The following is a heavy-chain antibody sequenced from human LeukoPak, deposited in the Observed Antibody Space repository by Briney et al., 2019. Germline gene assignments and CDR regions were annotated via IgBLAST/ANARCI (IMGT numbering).Heavy chain of an antibody. D-gene: IGHD6-13*01. V-gene: IGHV3-23*01. Sequence: GGSLRLSCAASGFTFSSYEMNWVRQAPGKGLEWVSAISGSGGSTYYADSVKGRFTISRDNSKNTLYLQMNSLRAEDTAVYYCAKRGSSSWYREVYFDYWGQGTLVTVSS. CDR3: AKRGSSSWYREVYFDY. CDR1: GFTFSSYE. J-gene: IGHJ4*02. CDR2: ISGSGGST.